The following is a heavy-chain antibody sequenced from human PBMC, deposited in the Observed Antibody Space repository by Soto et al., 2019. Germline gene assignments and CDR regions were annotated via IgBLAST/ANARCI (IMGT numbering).Heavy chain of an antibody. CDR1: GFTFSGSA. V-gene: IGHV3-73*01. D-gene: IGHD1-26*01. Sequence: GGSLRLSCAASGFTFSGSAMHWVRQASGKGLEWVGRIRSKANSYATAYAASVKGRFTISRDDSKNTAYLQMNSLKTEDTAVYYCTGLVGASAFDYYYGMDVWGQGTTVTVSS. J-gene: IGHJ6*02. CDR2: IRSKANSYAT. CDR3: TGLVGASAFDYYYGMDV.